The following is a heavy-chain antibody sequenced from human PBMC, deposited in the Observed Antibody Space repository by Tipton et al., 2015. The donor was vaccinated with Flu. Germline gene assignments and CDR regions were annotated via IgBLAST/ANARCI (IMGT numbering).Heavy chain of an antibody. CDR3: ARAIMLCSGFTLGPCTFVY. CDR1: GGTFSNFG. Sequence: QLVQSGAEVKKPGSSVKVSCMASGGTFSNFGFSWVRQAPGQGLEWMGGIIPILGIAIYAQNFKGSVTITADESTSTAYMELSSLRSDDTAVYYCARAIMLCSGFTLGPCTFVYWGQGKLVIFS. J-gene: IGHJ4*02. CDR2: IIPILGIA. V-gene: IGHV1-69*01. D-gene: IGHD6-19*01.